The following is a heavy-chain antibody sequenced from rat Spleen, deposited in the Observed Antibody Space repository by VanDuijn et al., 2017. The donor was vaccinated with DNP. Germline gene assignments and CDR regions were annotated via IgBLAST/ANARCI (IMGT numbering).Heavy chain of an antibody. V-gene: IGHV5-20*01. Sequence: EVLLVESGGGLVQPGRSLKLSCAASGFSFSDYYMAWVRQAPTKGLEWVAYISYDGGRTYYGDSVKGRFTISRDNAESSLYVQMNSLRSEDTATYYCARGPPFDYWGQGVMVTVSS. CDR3: ARGPPFDY. J-gene: IGHJ2*01. D-gene: IGHD3-1*01. CDR1: GFSFSDYY. CDR2: ISYDGGRT.